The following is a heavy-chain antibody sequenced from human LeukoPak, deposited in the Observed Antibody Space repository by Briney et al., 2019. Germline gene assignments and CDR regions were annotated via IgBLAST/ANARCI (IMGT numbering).Heavy chain of an antibody. Sequence: ASVKVSCKASGYTFTGYYMHWVRQAPGQGLEWMGRINPNSGGTNYAQKFQGRVTMTSNTSISTAYMELSSLRSEDTAVYYCARERIAARPPTYYYYYYMDVWGKGTTVTVSS. J-gene: IGHJ6*03. CDR1: GYTFTGYY. D-gene: IGHD6-6*01. CDR3: ARERIAARPPTYYYYYYMDV. CDR2: INPNSGGT. V-gene: IGHV1-2*06.